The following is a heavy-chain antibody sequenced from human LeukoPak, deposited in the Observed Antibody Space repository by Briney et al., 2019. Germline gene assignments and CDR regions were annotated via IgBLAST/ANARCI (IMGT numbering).Heavy chain of an antibody. CDR3: ARLESHDAFDI. V-gene: IGHV1-69*04. J-gene: IGHJ3*02. Sequence: SVKVSCKASGGTFSSYAISWVRQAPGQGLEWMGRIIPILGIANYAQKFQGRVTITADKSTSTAYMELSSLRSEDTAVYYCARLESHDAFDIWGQGTMVTVSS. CDR2: IIPILGIA. CDR1: GGTFSSYA.